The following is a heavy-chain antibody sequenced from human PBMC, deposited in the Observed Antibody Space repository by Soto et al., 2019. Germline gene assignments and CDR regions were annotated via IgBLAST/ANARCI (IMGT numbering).Heavy chain of an antibody. J-gene: IGHJ5*02. V-gene: IGHV2-26*01. CDR2: IFSNDDK. CDR3: ALIKDCSRTDCYLASFDP. D-gene: IGHD2-2*01. Sequence: QVTLKESGPVLVKPTETLTLTCTVSGLSLSTGKLGVSCIRQPPGKALEWLAHIFSNDDKSYSTSLRSRVTISKDTSRSQVVLTMTNMDPLDSGTYYCALIKDCSRTDCYLASFDPWGQGTLVTVSS. CDR1: GLSLSTGKLG.